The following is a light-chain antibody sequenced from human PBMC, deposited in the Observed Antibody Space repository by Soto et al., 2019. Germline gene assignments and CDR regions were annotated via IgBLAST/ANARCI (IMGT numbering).Light chain of an antibody. Sequence: DLQMTQSPSSLSASLGDSVTITCRASQGIRNYLAWFQQKPGKAPKSLISAASNLQSGVPSRFSGSGSGTDFTLTINSLQPEDLATYYCQQYNSYPHTFGQGTKLEIK. CDR2: AAS. CDR3: QQYNSYPHT. J-gene: IGKJ2*01. CDR1: QGIRNY. V-gene: IGKV1-16*01.